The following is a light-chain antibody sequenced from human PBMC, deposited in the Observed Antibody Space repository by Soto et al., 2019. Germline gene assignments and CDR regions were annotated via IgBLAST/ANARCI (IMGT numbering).Light chain of an antibody. V-gene: IGLV1-40*01. J-gene: IGLJ3*02. CDR1: SSNIGAGYD. CDR2: GNS. Sequence: QSVLTQPPSVSGAPGQRVTISCTGSSSNIGAGYDVHWYQQLPGTAPKLLIYGNSNRPSGVPDRFSGSKSGTSASLAITGLRAEDEADSSLSGWVFGGGTKVTVL. CDR3: SGWV.